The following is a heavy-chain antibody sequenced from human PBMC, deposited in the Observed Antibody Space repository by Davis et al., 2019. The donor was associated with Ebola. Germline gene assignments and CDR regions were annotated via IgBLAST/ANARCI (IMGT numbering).Heavy chain of an antibody. Sequence: SETLSLTCAVYGGSFSGYYWTWIRQSPGKGLEWIGEIHHIGSTNYNPSLKSRVTISEDTSKNQFSLRLNSATAADTAVYYCARGLIAAAAPFDYWGQGTLVTVSS. CDR3: ARGLIAAAAPFDY. D-gene: IGHD6-13*01. CDR2: IHHIGST. CDR1: GGSFSGYY. V-gene: IGHV4-34*01. J-gene: IGHJ4*02.